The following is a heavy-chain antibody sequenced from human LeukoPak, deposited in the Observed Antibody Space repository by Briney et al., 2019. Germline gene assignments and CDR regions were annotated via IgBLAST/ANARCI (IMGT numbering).Heavy chain of an antibody. CDR2: IPASGGST. CDR1: GFTFSSNV. V-gene: IGHV3-23*01. J-gene: IGHJ3*02. Sequence: GGSLRLSCVASGFTFSSNVMIWLRQAPGKGLEWVSSIPASGGSTYYADSVKGRFTISRDNAKNSLYLQMNSLRAEDTAVYYCARGIYYDFWSGAPGDAFDIWGQGTMVTVSS. D-gene: IGHD3-3*01. CDR3: ARGIYYDFWSGAPGDAFDI.